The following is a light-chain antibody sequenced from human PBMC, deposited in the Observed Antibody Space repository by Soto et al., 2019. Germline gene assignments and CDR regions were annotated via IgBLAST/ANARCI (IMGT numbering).Light chain of an antibody. Sequence: EIVMTQSPATLSVSPGESATLSCRASQRISRNLAWSPQKPGQAPRLLIYGASNRATGIPARFSGSGSGTDFTLTISSLEPKEFAVYYCQQRSNWPGTFGQGTKVDIK. CDR2: GAS. V-gene: IGKV3-11*01. CDR3: QQRSNWPGT. J-gene: IGKJ1*01. CDR1: QRISRN.